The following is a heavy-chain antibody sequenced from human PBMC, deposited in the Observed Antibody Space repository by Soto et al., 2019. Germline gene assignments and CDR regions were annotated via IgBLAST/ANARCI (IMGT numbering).Heavy chain of an antibody. V-gene: IGHV3-48*02. D-gene: IGHD3-16*02. Sequence: GGSLRLSCAASGFTFSSYSMNWVRQAPGKGLEWVSYISSSSSTIYYADSVKGRFTISRDNAKNSLYLQMNSLRDEDTAVYYCARDHDYVWGSYRFPPAVYWGQGTLVTVSS. CDR2: ISSSSSTI. J-gene: IGHJ4*02. CDR3: ARDHDYVWGSYRFPPAVY. CDR1: GFTFSSYS.